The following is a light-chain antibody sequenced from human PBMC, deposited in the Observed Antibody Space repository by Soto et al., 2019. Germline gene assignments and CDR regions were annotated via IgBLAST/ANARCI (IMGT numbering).Light chain of an antibody. CDR1: QSISSW. V-gene: IGKV1-5*01. Sequence: TQSPDTLALSPGERATLSCRASQSISSWLAWYQQKPGKAPKLLIYDASSLESGVPSRFSGSGSGTEFTLTISSLQPDDFATYYCQQYNSYQATFGGGTKVEIK. J-gene: IGKJ4*01. CDR2: DAS. CDR3: QQYNSYQAT.